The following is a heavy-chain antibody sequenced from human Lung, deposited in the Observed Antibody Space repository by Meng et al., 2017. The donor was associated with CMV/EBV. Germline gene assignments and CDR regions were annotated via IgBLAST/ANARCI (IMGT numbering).Heavy chain of an antibody. D-gene: IGHD6-19*01. J-gene: IGHJ4*02. Sequence: GGSLRLSCAASGFTFSDSAMYWVRQASGKGLEWVGRIRSKASNYATTYAASVEGRFTISRDDSKNMVYLEMNSRKIEDTALYYCCRPTAVASSPTDYWGQGXLVTVSS. CDR3: CRPTAVASSPTDY. CDR2: IRSKASNYAT. CDR1: GFTFSDSA. V-gene: IGHV3-73*01.